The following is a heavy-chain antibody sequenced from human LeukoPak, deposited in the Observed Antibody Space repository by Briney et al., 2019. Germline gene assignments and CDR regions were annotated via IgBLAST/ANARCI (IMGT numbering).Heavy chain of an antibody. D-gene: IGHD2-2*01. CDR2: ISAYNGNT. Sequence: GASVKVSCKASGYTFTSYGISWVRQAPGQGLEWMGWISAYNGNTNYAQKLQGRVTMTTDTSTSTAYMELRSLRSDDTAVYYCASLYCSSTSCYPPFDHWGQGTLVTVSS. CDR3: ASLYCSSTSCYPPFDH. CDR1: GYTFTSYG. V-gene: IGHV1-18*01. J-gene: IGHJ5*02.